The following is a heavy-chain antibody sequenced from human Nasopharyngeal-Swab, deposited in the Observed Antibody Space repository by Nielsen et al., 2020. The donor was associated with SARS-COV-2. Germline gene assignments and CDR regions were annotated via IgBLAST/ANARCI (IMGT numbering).Heavy chain of an antibody. CDR1: VSPFTIFG. Sequence: ASVKVSCKPLVSPFTIFGIAGVRQPPDQGLNWMGWISGNIGTTNYAQNLQGRVTMTTDTSTSTAYMELRNLRSDDTAVYYCARGSTLIDYWGQGTLVTVSS. V-gene: IGHV1-18*01. CDR2: ISGNIGTT. CDR3: ARGSTLIDY. J-gene: IGHJ4*02. D-gene: IGHD1-26*01.